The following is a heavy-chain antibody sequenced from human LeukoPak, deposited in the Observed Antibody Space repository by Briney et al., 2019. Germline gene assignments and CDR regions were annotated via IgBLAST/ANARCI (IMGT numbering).Heavy chain of an antibody. D-gene: IGHD3-9*01. Sequence: ASVKVSCKASGYSFTNYDINWVRQATGQGLEWMGWMNPKSGDTGYSQKVQGRVTMTRNTSISTAYMELSSLRSEDTAVYYCASPYYDILTGYSDAFDIWGQGTMVTVSS. V-gene: IGHV1-8*02. CDR3: ASPYYDILTGYSDAFDI. J-gene: IGHJ3*02. CDR2: MNPKSGDT. CDR1: GYSFTNYD.